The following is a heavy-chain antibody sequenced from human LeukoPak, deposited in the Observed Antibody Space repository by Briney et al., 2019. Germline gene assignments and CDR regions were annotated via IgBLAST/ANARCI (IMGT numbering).Heavy chain of an antibody. V-gene: IGHV3-48*01. Sequence: TGGSLRLSCVASGFTFSRYSMLWVRQAPGKGLQWLSYVSSSGSTIYYADSVEGRFTISRDNANNSLFLQMSSLRVDDTAVYYCARGPYLERDSGNFFDFWGHGVLVTVSS. J-gene: IGHJ4*01. CDR2: VSSSGSTI. CDR1: GFTFSRYS. CDR3: ARGPYLERDSGNFFDF. D-gene: IGHD1-26*01.